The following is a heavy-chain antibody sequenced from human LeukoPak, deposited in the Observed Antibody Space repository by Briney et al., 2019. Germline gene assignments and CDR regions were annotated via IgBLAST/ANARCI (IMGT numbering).Heavy chain of an antibody. CDR3: PRRQGTTLNFDY. CDR2: INAYNGNT. CDR1: GYTFCSYG. V-gene: IGHV1-18*01. D-gene: IGHD1-1*01. J-gene: IGHJ4*02. Sequence: GASVKVSCKDCGYTFCSYGFSWVRQAPGQGLGWMGWINAYNGNTNYAQNLQGRVTMTTDTSTSTAYMELRSLRSDDTAVYYCPRRQGTTLNFDYWGQGTLVTVSS.